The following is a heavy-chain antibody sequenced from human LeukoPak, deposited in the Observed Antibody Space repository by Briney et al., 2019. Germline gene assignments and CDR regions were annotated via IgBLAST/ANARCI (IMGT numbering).Heavy chain of an antibody. CDR3: ARGLCGGDCYDY. CDR2: ISSNSEYI. CDR1: GFTFSSYH. J-gene: IGHJ4*02. Sequence: GGSLRLSCAASGFTFSSYHINWVRQAPGKGLEWVSSISSNSEYIYYADSVKGRFTISRDNAKNSLFLQMNSLRAEDTAVYYCARGLCGGDCYDYWGQGTLVTVSS. D-gene: IGHD2-21*01. V-gene: IGHV3-21*01.